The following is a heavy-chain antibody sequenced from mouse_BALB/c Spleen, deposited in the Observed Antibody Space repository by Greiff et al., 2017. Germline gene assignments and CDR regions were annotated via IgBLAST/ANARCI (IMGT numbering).Heavy chain of an antibody. CDR1: GFAFSSYD. D-gene: IGHD2-4*01. CDR3: ARHHDYDNYYAMDY. V-gene: IGHV5-12-1*01. Sequence: EVQLVESGGGLVKPGGSLKLSCAASGFAFSSYDMSWVRQTPEKRLEWVAYISSGGGSTYYPDTVKGRFTISRDNAKNTLYLQMSSLKSEDTAMYYCARHHDYDNYYAMDYWGQGTSVTVSS. J-gene: IGHJ4*01. CDR2: ISSGGGST.